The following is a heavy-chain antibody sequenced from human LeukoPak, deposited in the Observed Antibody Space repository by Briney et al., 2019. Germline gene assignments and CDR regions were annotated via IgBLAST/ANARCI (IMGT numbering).Heavy chain of an antibody. CDR2: RHGGGNT. CDR1: GFTVSSNY. V-gene: IGHV3-53*01. J-gene: IGHJ4*02. Sequence: GGSLGLSCTASGFTVSSNYMGWVRQAPEKGLEWVSVRHGGGNTWYAHSVKGRFTISSDQSKSTLYLQMNSLRADDTAVYYCARDHPDRSGYSVIWGQGTLVTVSS. CDR3: ARDHPDRSGYSVI. D-gene: IGHD3-22*01.